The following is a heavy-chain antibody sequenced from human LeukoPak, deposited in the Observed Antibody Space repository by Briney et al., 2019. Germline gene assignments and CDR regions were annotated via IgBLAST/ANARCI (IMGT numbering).Heavy chain of an antibody. Sequence: ASVKVSCKASGYTFTSYAMHWARQAPGQRLEWMGWINAGNGNTKYSQKFQGRVTITRDTSASTAYMELSSLRSEDTAVYYCARTFYGSGETSVPYRGAFDIWGQGTMVTVSS. CDR2: INAGNGNT. V-gene: IGHV1-3*01. CDR3: ARTFYGSGETSVPYRGAFDI. CDR1: GYTFTSYA. D-gene: IGHD3-10*01. J-gene: IGHJ3*02.